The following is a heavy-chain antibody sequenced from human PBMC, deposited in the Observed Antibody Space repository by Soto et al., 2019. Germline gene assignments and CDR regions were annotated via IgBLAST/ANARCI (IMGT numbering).Heavy chain of an antibody. CDR2: ITSSNTYI. J-gene: IGHJ4*02. CDR1: GFTFSAYS. D-gene: IGHD5-18*01. CDR3: ARDLLEGYGHARQPDY. Sequence: EVQLVESGGGLVKPGGSLRLSCVASGFTFSAYSMSWVRQAPGQGLEWGSSITSSNTYIYYTRSVEGRFTISRDDAKNSLHLQMNSLRAEDTAVYYCARDLLEGYGHARQPDYWGQGTLVTVSS. V-gene: IGHV3-21*06.